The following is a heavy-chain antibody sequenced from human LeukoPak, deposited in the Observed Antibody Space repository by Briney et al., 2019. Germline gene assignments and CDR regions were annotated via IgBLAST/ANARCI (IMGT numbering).Heavy chain of an antibody. V-gene: IGHV3-7*01. J-gene: IGHJ6*02. D-gene: IGHD3-9*01. Sequence: GGSLRLSCAASGFTFSSHWMTWGRQAPGKGLEWVANIKQDGSVKSYLDSVKGRFTISRDNAKNSLYLQMNSLRAEDTAVYYCARDGRSYDILTGNYYYGMDVWGQGTTVTVSS. CDR3: ARDGRSYDILTGNYYYGMDV. CDR1: GFTFSSHW. CDR2: IKQDGSVK.